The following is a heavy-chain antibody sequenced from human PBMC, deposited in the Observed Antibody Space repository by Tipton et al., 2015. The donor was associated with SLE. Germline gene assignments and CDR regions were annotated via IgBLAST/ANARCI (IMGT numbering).Heavy chain of an antibody. Sequence: LRLSCTASGFTLSFHVMHWVRQAPGKGLEYVSSISNDGKRIFYADSVNGRFTISRDNSRNTLYLQLASLRSDDTAVYYCARDGQGDFYYYYMDVWGKGTTVTVSS. CDR2: ISNDGKRI. V-gene: IGHV3-64*02. D-gene: IGHD3-16*01. CDR1: GFTLSFHV. CDR3: ARDGQGDFYYYYMDV. J-gene: IGHJ6*03.